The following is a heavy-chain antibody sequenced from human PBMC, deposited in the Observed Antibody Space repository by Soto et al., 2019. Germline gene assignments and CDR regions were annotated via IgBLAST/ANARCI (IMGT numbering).Heavy chain of an antibody. CDR1: GFTFSSSG. D-gene: IGHD6-13*01. CDR2: ISYDGSNK. Sequence: QVQLVESGGGVVQPGRSLRLSCAASGFTFSSSGMHWVRQAPGKGLEWVAVISYDGSNKYYADSVKGRFTISRDNSKNALSLKMNSLRAEDTAVYYCALEEYSSSWRYIDYWGQGTLVTVSS. J-gene: IGHJ4*02. CDR3: ALEEYSSSWRYIDY. V-gene: IGHV3-30*03.